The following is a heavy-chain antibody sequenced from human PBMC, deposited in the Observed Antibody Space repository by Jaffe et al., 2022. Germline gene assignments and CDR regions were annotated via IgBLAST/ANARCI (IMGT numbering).Heavy chain of an antibody. CDR2: IYYSGST. D-gene: IGHD3-10*01. V-gene: IGHV4-59*01. CDR1: GGSISSYY. J-gene: IGHJ4*02. CDR3: ARSMVRGVILNYFDY. Sequence: QVQLQESGPGLVKPSETLSLTCTVSGGSISSYYWSWIRQPPGKGLEWIGYIYYSGSTNYNPSLKSRVTISVDTSKNQFSLKLSSVTAADTAVYYCARSMVRGVILNYFDYWGQGTLVTVSS.